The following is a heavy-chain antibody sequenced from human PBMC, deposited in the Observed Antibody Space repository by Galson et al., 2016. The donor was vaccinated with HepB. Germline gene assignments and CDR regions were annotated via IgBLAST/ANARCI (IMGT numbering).Heavy chain of an antibody. Sequence: SLRLSCAASGFTFSSHAMHWVRLAPGKGLEWLAVISFDGNNNFYMDSVKGRFTLSRDNSKNTAFLQMNSLRVDDTGVYYCARGGNYQLPPLWGQGTLVTVSS. J-gene: IGHJ4*02. V-gene: IGHV3-30-3*01. CDR1: GFTFSSHA. D-gene: IGHD2-2*01. CDR3: ARGGNYQLPPL. CDR2: ISFDGNNN.